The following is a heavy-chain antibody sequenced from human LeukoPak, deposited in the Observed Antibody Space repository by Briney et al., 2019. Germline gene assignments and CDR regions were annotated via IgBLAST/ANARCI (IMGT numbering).Heavy chain of an antibody. CDR2: IQYDGSNK. Sequence: GGSLRLSCAASGFTFTFYGMHWVRQAPGEGLEWVAFIQYDGSNKYYADSVKGRFTISRDNSKNTVDLQMNSLRAEDTAVYYCAKDRDDYFYFDYWGQGALVTVSS. J-gene: IGHJ4*02. D-gene: IGHD5-12*01. V-gene: IGHV3-30*02. CDR1: GFTFTFYG. CDR3: AKDRDDYFYFDY.